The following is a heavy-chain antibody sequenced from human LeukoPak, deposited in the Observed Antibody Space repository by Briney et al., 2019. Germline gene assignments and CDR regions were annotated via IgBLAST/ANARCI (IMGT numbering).Heavy chain of an antibody. CDR3: AKGYKSGWNGICFDY. V-gene: IGHV3-30*18. Sequence: AGGSLRLSCAASGFTFSTYAMHWVRQAPGKGLEWVAVISYDGSDKHYADSVKGRFTISRDNSKNTLYLQMNSLRAEDTAVYHCAKGYKSGWNGICFDYWGQGALVTVSS. D-gene: IGHD6-19*01. CDR2: ISYDGSDK. J-gene: IGHJ4*02. CDR1: GFTFSTYA.